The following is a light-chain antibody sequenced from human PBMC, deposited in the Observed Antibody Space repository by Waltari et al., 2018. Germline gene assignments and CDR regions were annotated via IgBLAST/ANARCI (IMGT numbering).Light chain of an antibody. J-gene: IGLJ2*01. CDR3: QAWDSSTAVV. V-gene: IGLV3-1*01. Sequence: SYELTQPPSVSVSPGPTASITCPGAKLGDKYAGWHQQKPVHSPVLVFYQDTKAPSGILELFSGSNSGNTATLTISVTQAMDEADYCGQAWDSSTAVVFGGGTKLTVL. CDR1: KLGDKY. CDR2: QDT.